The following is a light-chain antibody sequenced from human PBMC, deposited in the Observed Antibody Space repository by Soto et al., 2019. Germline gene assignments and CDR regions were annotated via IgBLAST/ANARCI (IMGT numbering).Light chain of an antibody. V-gene: IGLV2-14*01. CDR2: EVT. Sequence: QSALTQPASVSGSPGQSITISCTGTSSDVGAYNHVSWYQQHPGKAPKLLIYEVTNRPSGISNRFSGSKSGNTASLTISGLQTEDEADYYCSSYTNTNSYVFGTGTKLTVL. J-gene: IGLJ1*01. CDR3: SSYTNTNSYV. CDR1: SSDVGAYNH.